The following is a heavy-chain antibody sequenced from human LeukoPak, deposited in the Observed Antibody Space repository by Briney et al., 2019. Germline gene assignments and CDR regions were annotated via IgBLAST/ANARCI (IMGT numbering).Heavy chain of an antibody. Sequence: AGSLRLSCAASGFTFSSYAMSWLRQAPGKGLKGVSAISGSGGSTYYEDSVKGRFTISRDNSKNTLYLQMNSLRADDTAVYYCAKGVAVAARAEFFQHWGQGALVTLSS. D-gene: IGHD6-19*01. J-gene: IGHJ1*01. CDR3: AKGVAVAARAEFFQH. CDR2: ISGSGGST. V-gene: IGHV3-23*01. CDR1: GFTFSSYA.